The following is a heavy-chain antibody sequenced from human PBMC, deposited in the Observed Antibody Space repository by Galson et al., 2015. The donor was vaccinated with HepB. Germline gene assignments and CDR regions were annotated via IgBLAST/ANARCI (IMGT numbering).Heavy chain of an antibody. CDR1: GYTFTSYG. Sequence: SVKVSCKASGYTFTSYGISWVRQAPGQGLEWMGWISAYNGTANYAQKFQGRVTITADESTSTAYMELSSLRSEDTAVYYCANLIAARPWGDYWGQGTLVTVSS. CDR3: ANLIAARPWGDY. D-gene: IGHD6-6*01. CDR2: ISAYNGTA. V-gene: IGHV1-18*01. J-gene: IGHJ4*02.